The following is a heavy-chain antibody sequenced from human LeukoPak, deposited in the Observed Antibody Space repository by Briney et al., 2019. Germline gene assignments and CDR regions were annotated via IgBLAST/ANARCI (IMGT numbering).Heavy chain of an antibody. CDR3: ARHFKGSTSFLRYYYMDV. V-gene: IGHV4-4*02. Sequence: PSGTLSLTCVVSGGSISSSNWWSWVRQPPEKGLEWIGEIYHSGSTNYNPSLKSRVTISVDKSKNQFSLKLSSVTAADTAVYYCARHFKGSTSFLRYYYMDVWGKGTTVTISS. CDR2: IYHSGST. J-gene: IGHJ6*03. D-gene: IGHD2-2*01. CDR1: GGSISSSNW.